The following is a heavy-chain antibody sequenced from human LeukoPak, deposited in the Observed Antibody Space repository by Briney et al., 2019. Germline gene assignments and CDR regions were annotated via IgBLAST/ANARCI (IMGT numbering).Heavy chain of an antibody. CDR3: ARGRMVPATYYYGSGSYYFDY. V-gene: IGHV4-34*01. CDR1: GGSFSVYY. J-gene: IGHJ4*02. D-gene: IGHD3-10*01. Sequence: PSDTLSLTCAVYGGSFSVYYWIWIPHPPGKGVEWIGEMNHSGSTNYNPSLKSRVTISVDTSKNQFSLKLSSVTAADTAVYYCARGRMVPATYYYGSGSYYFDYWGQGTLVTVSS. CDR2: MNHSGST.